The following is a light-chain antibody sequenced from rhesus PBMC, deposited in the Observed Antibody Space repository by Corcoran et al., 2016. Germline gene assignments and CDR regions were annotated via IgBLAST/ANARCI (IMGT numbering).Light chain of an antibody. CDR3: LQDYTTPWT. J-gene: IGKJ1*01. Sequence: DIQMTQSPSSLSASVGDRVTVTCRASQGINKELSWYQQKPGKAPTLLIYAASSCQTGVSSRFSGSGSGTDYTITISSMQPEDGATDYCLQDYTTPWTFGQGTKVEIK. CDR1: QGINKE. V-gene: IGKV1-94*01. CDR2: AAS.